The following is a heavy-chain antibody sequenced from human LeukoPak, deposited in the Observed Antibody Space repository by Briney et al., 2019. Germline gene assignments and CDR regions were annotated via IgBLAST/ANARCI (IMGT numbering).Heavy chain of an antibody. D-gene: IGHD2-2*01. Sequence: GGSLRLSCAASGFTFSSYAMSWVRQAPGKGLEWVAIIYSGGGNTKYYAESLKDRFTISRDDSKGTVYLQMNSLRVEDTAVYYCVVILVPGGVWHFDLWGRGTLVTVSS. V-gene: IGHV3-23*03. CDR2: IYSGGGNTK. CDR1: GFTFSSYA. CDR3: VVILVPGGVWHFDL. J-gene: IGHJ2*01.